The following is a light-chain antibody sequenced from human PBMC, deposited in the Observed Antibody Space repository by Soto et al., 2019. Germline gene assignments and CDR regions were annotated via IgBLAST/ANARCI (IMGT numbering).Light chain of an antibody. J-gene: IGKJ4*01. CDR2: AAS. V-gene: IGKV1-39*01. CDR3: QQSYSTPPLT. CDR1: QSISSY. Sequence: DIQMTQSPSSLSASVGDRVTITCRASQSISSYLNWHQQKPGKAPKLLIYAASSLQSGVPSRFSGSGSGRDFTLTISSLQPEDFATYYCQQSYSTPPLTFGGGTKVDI.